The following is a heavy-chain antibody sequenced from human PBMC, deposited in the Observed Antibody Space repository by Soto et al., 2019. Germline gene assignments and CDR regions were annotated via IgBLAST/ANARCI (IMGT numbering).Heavy chain of an antibody. CDR2: INAYNGNT. CDR1: GYTFTSYA. Sequence: ASVKVSCKASGYTFTSYAMLWVRQAPGQRLEWMGWINAYNGNTNYAQKLQGRVTMTTDTSTSTAYMELRSLRSDDTAVYYCARDMWAWFDPWGQGTLVTVSS. J-gene: IGHJ5*02. D-gene: IGHD1-26*01. V-gene: IGHV1-18*01. CDR3: ARDMWAWFDP.